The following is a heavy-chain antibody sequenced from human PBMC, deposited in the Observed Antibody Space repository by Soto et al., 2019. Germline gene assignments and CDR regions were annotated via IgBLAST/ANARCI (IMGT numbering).Heavy chain of an antibody. CDR2: TYYRSKWYN. D-gene: IGHD6-13*01. V-gene: IGHV6-1*01. J-gene: IGHJ3*02. CDR1: GESVSSNSAA. CDR3: VGVNDSSSWYLGAFDI. Sequence: SRTLSLTWAISGESVSSNSAAWNWIRQSPSRGLEWLGRTYYRSKWYNDYAVSVKSRITINPDTSTNQFSLQLNSVTPEDTAVFYCVGVNDSSSWYLGAFDIWGQGTMVTVSS.